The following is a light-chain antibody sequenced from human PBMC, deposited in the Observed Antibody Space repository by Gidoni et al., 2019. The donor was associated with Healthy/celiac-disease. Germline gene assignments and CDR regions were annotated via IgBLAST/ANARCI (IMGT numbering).Light chain of an antibody. J-gene: IGKJ4*01. CDR2: DAS. V-gene: IGKV3-11*01. Sequence: EIVLTQSPATLSLSPGESATLSCRASQSVSSYLAWYQQKPGQAPRLLIYDASNRATGIPARCSGSGSGTDVTLTISSLEPEDFAVYYCQQRSNWPPAFGGGIKVEIK. CDR3: QQRSNWPPA. CDR1: QSVSSY.